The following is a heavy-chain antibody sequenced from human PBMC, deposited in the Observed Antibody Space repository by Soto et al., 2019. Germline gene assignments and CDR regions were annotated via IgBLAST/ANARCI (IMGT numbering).Heavy chain of an antibody. D-gene: IGHD2-21*01. CDR3: AKASDSREHAGSFES. CDR1: VSIFNNFA. J-gene: IGHJ4*02. V-gene: IGHV3-23*01. Sequence: GSLRLSCAASVSIFNNFAINWVRQFPGKGLEWVSGISGRGGNTFYADSMKGRFTISRDNSKHTVYLHMANLRVKDTALYYFAKASDSREHAGSFESWGQGTLVIVSS. CDR2: ISGRGGNT.